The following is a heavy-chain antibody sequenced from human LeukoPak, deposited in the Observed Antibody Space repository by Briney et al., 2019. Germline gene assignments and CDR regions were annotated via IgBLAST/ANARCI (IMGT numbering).Heavy chain of an antibody. D-gene: IGHD2-8*01. CDR1: GFTVGNNY. CDR3: ARDPPAVSINTYA. V-gene: IGHV3-66*01. J-gene: IGHJ4*02. Sequence: GGSLGLSCAASGFTVGNNYMNWVRQAPGKGPEWVSLIFSHGETSYADSVKGRFTISRDNSKNTLYLQMNGLRVEDTAVYYCARDPPAVSINTYAWGQGTLVTVSS. CDR2: IFSHGET.